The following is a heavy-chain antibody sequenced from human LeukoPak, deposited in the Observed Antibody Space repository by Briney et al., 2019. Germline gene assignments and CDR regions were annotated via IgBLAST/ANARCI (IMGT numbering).Heavy chain of an antibody. Sequence: GGSLRLSCAASGFTFSSYAMHWVRQAPGKGLEWVAVISYDGSNKYYADSVKGRFTISRDNSKNTLYLQMNSLRAEDTAVYYCAKQSPLAMDWGFDYWGQGTLVTVSS. CDR2: ISYDGSNK. V-gene: IGHV3-30-3*02. CDR3: AKQSPLAMDWGFDY. D-gene: IGHD7-27*01. J-gene: IGHJ4*02. CDR1: GFTFSSYA.